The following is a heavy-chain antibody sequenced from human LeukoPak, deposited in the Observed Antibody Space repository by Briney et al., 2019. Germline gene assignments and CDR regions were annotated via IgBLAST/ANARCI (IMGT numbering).Heavy chain of an antibody. D-gene: IGHD3-3*01. CDR3: ARVWGGVWAMDV. CDR2: INSDGSST. CDR1: GFTFSSYW. V-gene: IGHV3-74*01. Sequence: GGSLRLSCAASGFTFSSYWMHWVRQAPGKGLVWVSRINSDGSSTSYADSVKGRFTISRDNAKNTLYLQMNSLRAEDTAVYYCARVWGGVWAMDVWGKGTTVTISS. J-gene: IGHJ6*04.